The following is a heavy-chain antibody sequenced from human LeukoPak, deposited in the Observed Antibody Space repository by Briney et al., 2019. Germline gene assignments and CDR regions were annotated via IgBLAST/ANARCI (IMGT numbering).Heavy chain of an antibody. Sequence: PGGSLRLSCAASGFTFSSYAMHWVRQAPGKGLEWVAVISYDGSNKYYADSVKGRFTISRDNSKNTLYLQMNSLRAEDTAECYCAREGDIVHFIDYWGQGTLVTVSS. CDR3: AREGDIVHFIDY. D-gene: IGHD2-8*01. CDR1: GFTFSSYA. V-gene: IGHV3-30*04. CDR2: ISYDGSNK. J-gene: IGHJ4*02.